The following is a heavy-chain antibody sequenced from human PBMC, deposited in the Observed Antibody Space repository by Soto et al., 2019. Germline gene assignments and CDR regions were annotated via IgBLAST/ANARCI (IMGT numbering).Heavy chain of an antibody. CDR3: AHCSGGSCYSDGFDI. V-gene: IGHV3-23*01. J-gene: IGHJ3*02. D-gene: IGHD2-15*01. Sequence: EVQLLESGGGLVQPGGSLRLSCAASGFTFSSYSMIWVRQAPGKGLEWVSAISRSSDNILYADSVKGRFTISRDNSKNTLYLQMNSLRAEYTAVYYCAHCSGGSCYSDGFDIWGQGTMVTVSS. CDR2: ISRSSDNI. CDR1: GFTFSSYS.